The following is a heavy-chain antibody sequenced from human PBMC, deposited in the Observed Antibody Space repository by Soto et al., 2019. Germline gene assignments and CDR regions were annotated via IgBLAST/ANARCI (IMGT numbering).Heavy chain of an antibody. Sequence: SETLSLTCTVSGGSISSGGYYWSWIRQHPGKGLEWIGYIYYSGSTYYNPSLKSRVTISVDTSKNQFSLKLSSVTAADTAVYYCASTDYSLYYFGYWGQGTLVTVSS. J-gene: IGHJ4*02. V-gene: IGHV4-31*03. CDR3: ASTDYSLYYFGY. CDR1: GGSISSGGYY. D-gene: IGHD4-4*01. CDR2: IYYSGST.